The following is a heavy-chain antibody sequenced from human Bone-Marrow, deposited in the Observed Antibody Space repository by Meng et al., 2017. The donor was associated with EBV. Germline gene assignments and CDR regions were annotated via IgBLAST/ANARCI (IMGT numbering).Heavy chain of an antibody. V-gene: IGHV4-34*01. CDR3: ARATGGSTGYFR. CDR2: IKHSGST. J-gene: IGHJ4*02. CDR1: GGSLSGFS. Sequence: QEQLQPWGAGLLKTSETLSLTCVVNGGSLSGFSWSWIRQAPGKGLEWIGEIKHSGSTNYNPSLKNRVTISVDPSKNQFSLRLSSVTAADTAVYYCARATGGSTGYFRWGQGTLVTVSS. D-gene: IGHD3-9*01.